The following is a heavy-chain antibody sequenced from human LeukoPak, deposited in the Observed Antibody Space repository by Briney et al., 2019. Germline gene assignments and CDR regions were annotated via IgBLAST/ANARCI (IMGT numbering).Heavy chain of an antibody. J-gene: IGHJ6*02. V-gene: IGHV3-33*08. Sequence: GGSLRLSCAASRFTFSTYGMHWVRQAPGKGLEWVTFIRSDGSIKYYADSVKGRFTISRDNAKNSLYLQMNSLRAEDTAVYYCARLMDYGSGSYFDLYYYYGMDVWGQGTTVTVSS. CDR3: ARLMDYGSGSYFDLYYYYGMDV. CDR1: RFTFSTYG. D-gene: IGHD3-10*01. CDR2: IRSDGSIK.